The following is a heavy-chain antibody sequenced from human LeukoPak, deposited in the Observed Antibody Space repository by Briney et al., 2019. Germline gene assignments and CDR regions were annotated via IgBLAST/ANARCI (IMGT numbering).Heavy chain of an antibody. V-gene: IGHV3-48*01. Sequence: GGSLRLSCAASGFTFSSYNMNWVRQAPGKGLEWVSYISSSTSTIFYVDSVKGRFTISRDNAKNSLYLQMNSLRVEDTAVYYCARGSHTTPGGYFDYWGQGTLVTVSS. CDR2: ISSSTSTI. J-gene: IGHJ4*02. CDR1: GFTFSSYN. D-gene: IGHD1-1*01. CDR3: ARGSHTTPGGYFDY.